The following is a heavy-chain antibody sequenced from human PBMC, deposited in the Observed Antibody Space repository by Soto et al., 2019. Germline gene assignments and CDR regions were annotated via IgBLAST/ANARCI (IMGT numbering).Heavy chain of an antibody. J-gene: IGHJ4*02. D-gene: IGHD3-10*01. V-gene: IGHV1-18*01. Sequence: ASVKVSCKASGYTFTSYGISWVRQAPGQGLEWMGWISAYNGNTNYAQKLQGRVTMTTDTSTSTAYMELRSLRSDDTAVYYCAVRTMVRRVIITGDYWGQGTLVTVSS. CDR3: AVRTMVRRVIITGDY. CDR2: ISAYNGNT. CDR1: GYTFTSYG.